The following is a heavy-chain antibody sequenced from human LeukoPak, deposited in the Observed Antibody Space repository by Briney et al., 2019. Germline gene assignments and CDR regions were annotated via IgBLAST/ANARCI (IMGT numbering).Heavy chain of an antibody. V-gene: IGHV3-21*01. Sequence: NPGGSLRLSCAASGFTFSSYSMNWVRQAPGKGLEWVSSISSSSSYIYYADSVKGRFTISRDNAKNSLYLQMNSLRAEDTAVYYCARSVGYSSSWYWFDPWGQGTLVTVSS. CDR1: GFTFSSYS. CDR2: ISSSSSYI. J-gene: IGHJ5*02. CDR3: ARSVGYSSSWYWFDP. D-gene: IGHD6-13*01.